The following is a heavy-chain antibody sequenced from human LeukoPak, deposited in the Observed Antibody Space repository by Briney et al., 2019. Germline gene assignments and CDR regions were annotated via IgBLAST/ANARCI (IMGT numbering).Heavy chain of an antibody. CDR3: ARDNPSRLGNWFDP. D-gene: IGHD6-25*01. V-gene: IGHV4-59*01. Sequence: ASQTLSLTCTVSGGSISSYYWSWIRQPPGKGLERIGYIYYSGSTNYNPSLKSRVTISVDTSKNQFSLKLSSVTAADTAVYYCARDNPSRLGNWFDPWGQGTLVTVSS. J-gene: IGHJ5*02. CDR1: GGSISSYY. CDR2: IYYSGST.